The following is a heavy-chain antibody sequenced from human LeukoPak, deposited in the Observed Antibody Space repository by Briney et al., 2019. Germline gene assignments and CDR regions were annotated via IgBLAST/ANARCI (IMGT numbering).Heavy chain of an antibody. CDR1: GFTFSSYG. CDR2: IWYDGSNK. J-gene: IGHJ4*02. V-gene: IGHV3-33*01. CDR3: ARDQDDGSGSYYNGGGPFDY. D-gene: IGHD3-10*01. Sequence: PGRSLRLSCAASGFTFSSYGMHWVRQPPGKGLEWVAVIWYDGSNKYYADSVKGRFTISKDNSKNTLYLQMNSLRAEDTAVYYCARDQDDGSGSYYNGGGPFDYWGQGTLVTVSS.